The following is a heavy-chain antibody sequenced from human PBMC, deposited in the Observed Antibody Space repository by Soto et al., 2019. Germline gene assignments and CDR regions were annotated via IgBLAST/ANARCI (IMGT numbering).Heavy chain of an antibody. CDR3: ARAVGDPLYYLDY. CDR2: TDYSGNT. CDR1: SDSISSYY. Sequence: QVQLQESGPGLVRPSETLSLTCTVSSDSISSYYWIWIRQSPGKGLEWIGYTDYSGNTNYNPSHKSRVTISGDTSKNQFSLRPSSVTAADTAVYYCARAVGDPLYYLDYWGQGTLVTVSS. J-gene: IGHJ4*02. V-gene: IGHV4-59*08. D-gene: IGHD6-19*01.